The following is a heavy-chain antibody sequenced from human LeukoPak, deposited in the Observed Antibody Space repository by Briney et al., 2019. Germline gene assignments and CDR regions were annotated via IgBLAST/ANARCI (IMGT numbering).Heavy chain of an antibody. Sequence: KPGGSLRLSCAASGXTFSSYSVNWVRQAPGKGLEWVSSISSTSTYMYYADSVKGRFTISRDNAKNSLFLQMNSLRAEDTAVYYCAKNTFCSSSSCQTALDYWGQGTLVTVSS. CDR2: ISSTSTYM. CDR1: GXTFSSYS. V-gene: IGHV3-21*01. CDR3: AKNTFCSSSSCQTALDY. D-gene: IGHD2-15*01. J-gene: IGHJ4*02.